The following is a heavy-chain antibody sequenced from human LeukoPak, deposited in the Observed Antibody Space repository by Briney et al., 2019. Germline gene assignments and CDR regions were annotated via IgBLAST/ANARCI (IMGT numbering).Heavy chain of an antibody. CDR3: ARGFIAAAGPSFDY. CDR2: IIPIFGTA. J-gene: IGHJ4*02. V-gene: IGHV1-69*06. CDR1: GYTFTSYD. Sequence: SVKVSCKASGYTFTSYDINWVRQAPGQGLEWMGGIIPIFGTANYAQKFQGRVTITADKSTSTAYMELSSLRSEDTAVYYCARGFIAAAGPSFDYWGQGTLVTVSS. D-gene: IGHD6-13*01.